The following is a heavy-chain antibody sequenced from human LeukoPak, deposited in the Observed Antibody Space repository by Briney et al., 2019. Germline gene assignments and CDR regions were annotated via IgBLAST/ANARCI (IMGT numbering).Heavy chain of an antibody. Sequence: GASVKVSCTASGYTFTGYYMHWVRQAPGQGLEWMGWINPNSGGTNYAQKFQGRVTMTRDTSISTAYMELSRLRSDDTAVYYCARFGDGYCSSTSCSGMSLDYWGQGTLVTVSS. D-gene: IGHD2-2*03. CDR3: ARFGDGYCSSTSCSGMSLDY. CDR1: GYTFTGYY. CDR2: INPNSGGT. J-gene: IGHJ4*02. V-gene: IGHV1-2*02.